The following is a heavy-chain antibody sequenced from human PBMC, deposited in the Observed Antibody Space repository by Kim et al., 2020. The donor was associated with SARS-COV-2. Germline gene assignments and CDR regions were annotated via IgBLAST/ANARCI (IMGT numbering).Heavy chain of an antibody. V-gene: IGHV3-9*01. Sequence: GGSLRLSCAASGFTFDDYAMHWVRQAPGKGLEWVSGICWNSGSIGYADSVKGRFTISRDNAKNSLYLQMNSLRAEDTALYYCAKDSEYSSSSGFDYWGQGTLVTVSS. D-gene: IGHD6-6*01. CDR2: ICWNSGSI. CDR3: AKDSEYSSSSGFDY. J-gene: IGHJ4*02. CDR1: GFTFDDYA.